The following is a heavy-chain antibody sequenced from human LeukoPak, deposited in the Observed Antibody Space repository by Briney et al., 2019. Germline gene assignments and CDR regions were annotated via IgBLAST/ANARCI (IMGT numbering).Heavy chain of an antibody. V-gene: IGHV3-30*04. CDR2: ISYDGSNK. D-gene: IGHD2-21*02. J-gene: IGHJ4*02. Sequence: GGSLRLSCAASGFTFSSYAMHWVRWAPGKGLEWVAVISYDGSNKYYADSVKGRFNISRDNSKNTLYLQMNSLRAEDTAVYYCARDVWDIVVVTASWGSGYFDYWGQGTLVTVSS. CDR1: GFTFSSYA. CDR3: ARDVWDIVVVTASWGSGYFDY.